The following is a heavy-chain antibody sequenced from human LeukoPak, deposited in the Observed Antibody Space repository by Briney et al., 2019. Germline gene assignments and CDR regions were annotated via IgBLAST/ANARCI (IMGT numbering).Heavy chain of an antibody. CDR2: ISAYNGNT. CDR3: ARDPGIVVVPAAKNWFDP. CDR1: GYTFTSYG. J-gene: IGHJ5*02. Sequence: ASVKVSCKASGYTFTSYGISWVRQTPGQGLEWMGWISAYNGNTNYAQKLQGRVTITADESTSTAYMELSSLRSEDTAVYYCARDPGIVVVPAAKNWFDPWGQGTLVTVSS. D-gene: IGHD2-2*01. V-gene: IGHV1-18*01.